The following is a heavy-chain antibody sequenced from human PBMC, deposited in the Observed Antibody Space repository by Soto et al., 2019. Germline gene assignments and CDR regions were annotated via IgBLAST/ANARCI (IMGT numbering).Heavy chain of an antibody. CDR1: GYTFTSYG. D-gene: IGHD6-19*01. CDR2: ISAYNGNT. V-gene: IGHV1-18*01. J-gene: IGHJ4*02. Sequence: SCKASGYTFTSYGISWVRQAPGQGLEWMGWISAYNGNTNYAQKLQGRVTMTTDTSTSTAYMELRSLRSDDTAVYYCAREPIAVAAYTFDYWGQGTLVTVSS. CDR3: AREPIAVAAYTFDY.